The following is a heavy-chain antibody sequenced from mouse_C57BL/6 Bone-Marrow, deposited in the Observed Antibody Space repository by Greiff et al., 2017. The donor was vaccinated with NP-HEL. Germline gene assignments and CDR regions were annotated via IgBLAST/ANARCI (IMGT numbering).Heavy chain of an antibody. J-gene: IGHJ4*01. CDR2: IRSKSNNYAT. Sequence: EVQRVESGGGLVQPKGSLKLSCAASGFSFNTYAMNWVRQAPGKGLERVARIRSKSNNYATYYADSVKDRFTISRDDSESMLYLQMNNLKTEDTAMYYCVRPFTTVGDYWGQGTSVTVSS. CDR3: VRPFTTVGDY. D-gene: IGHD1-1*01. V-gene: IGHV10-1*01. CDR1: GFSFNTYA.